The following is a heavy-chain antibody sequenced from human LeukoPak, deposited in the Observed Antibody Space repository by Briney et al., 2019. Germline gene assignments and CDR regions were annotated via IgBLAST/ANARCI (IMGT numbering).Heavy chain of an antibody. D-gene: IGHD2-8*02. J-gene: IGHJ4*02. CDR3: ARASGPDDY. V-gene: IGHV3-21*01. Sequence: GGSLRLSRAASGFTFSSYAMSWVRQAPGKGLEWVSAISGSSSYIYYADSVKGRFTISRDNAKNSLYLQMNSLRAEDTAVYYCARASGPDDYWGQGTLVTVSS. CDR2: ISGSSSYI. CDR1: GFTFSSYA.